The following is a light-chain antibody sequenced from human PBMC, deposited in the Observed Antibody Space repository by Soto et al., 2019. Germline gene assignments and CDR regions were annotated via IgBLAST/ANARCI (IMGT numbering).Light chain of an antibody. CDR1: QTISNY. V-gene: IGKV1-39*01. CDR3: QQTYTSIT. CDR2: TAS. Sequence: DIQMTQSPSSLSASVGDRVTLTCRASQTISNYLNWYQLKPGEAPKLLIYTASILQNGVPSRFRGSGSGTDFTLTITSLQPEDFATYFCQQTYTSITFGQGTRLEI. J-gene: IGKJ5*01.